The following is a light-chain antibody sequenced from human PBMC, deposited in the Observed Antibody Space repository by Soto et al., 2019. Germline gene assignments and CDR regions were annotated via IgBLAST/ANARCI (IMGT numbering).Light chain of an antibody. J-gene: IGLJ1*01. CDR1: SSNIGAGYD. Sequence: QSALTQPPSVSVAPGQRVTSSCTGSSSNIGAGYDVHWYQQFPGTAPKLLIYGNSNRPSGVPDRFSGSKSGTSASLAITGLQAEDEADYYCQSYDNSLSGSYVFGTGTKVTVL. V-gene: IGLV1-40*01. CDR2: GNS. CDR3: QSYDNSLSGSYV.